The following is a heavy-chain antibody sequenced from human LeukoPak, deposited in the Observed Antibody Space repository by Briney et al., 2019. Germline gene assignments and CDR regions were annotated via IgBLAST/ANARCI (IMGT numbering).Heavy chain of an antibody. V-gene: IGHV4-39*01. D-gene: IGHD2-2*01. Sequence: SETLSLTCTVSGGSISDSSYYWGWVRQPPGKGLEWIGSIYYTGSTYYNPSLKTRVTISVDTSKNQFSLKLSSVTAADTAVYYCARWKNLVVVPAARRAFDIWGQGTMVTVSS. CDR2: IYYTGST. J-gene: IGHJ3*02. CDR1: GGSISDSSYY. CDR3: ARWKNLVVVPAARRAFDI.